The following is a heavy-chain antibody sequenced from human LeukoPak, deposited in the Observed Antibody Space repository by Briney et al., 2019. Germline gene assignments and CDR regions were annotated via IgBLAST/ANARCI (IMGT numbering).Heavy chain of an antibody. Sequence: GGSLRLSCAASGFTFSSYSMNWVRQAPGKGLEWVSSISSSSSYIYYADSVKGRFTISRDNAENSLYLQMNSLRAEDTAVYYCARDERVVVVPAAAMRRGWFDPWGQGTLVTVSS. CDR1: GFTFSSYS. CDR3: ARDERVVVVPAAAMRRGWFDP. V-gene: IGHV3-21*01. J-gene: IGHJ5*02. D-gene: IGHD2-2*01. CDR2: ISSSSSYI.